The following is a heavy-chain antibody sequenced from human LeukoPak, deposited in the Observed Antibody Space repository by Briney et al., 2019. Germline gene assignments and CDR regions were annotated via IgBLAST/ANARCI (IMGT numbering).Heavy chain of an antibody. V-gene: IGHV1-69*06. CDR1: GGTFSSYA. D-gene: IGHD3-16*02. Sequence: GASVKVSCKASGGTFSSYAISWVRQAPGQGLERMGGIIPIFGTANYAQKFQGRVTITADKSTSTAYMELSSLRSEDTAVYYCAGYDYVWGSYRSQQLDYWGQGTLVTVSS. CDR3: AGYDYVWGSYRSQQLDY. CDR2: IIPIFGTA. J-gene: IGHJ4*02.